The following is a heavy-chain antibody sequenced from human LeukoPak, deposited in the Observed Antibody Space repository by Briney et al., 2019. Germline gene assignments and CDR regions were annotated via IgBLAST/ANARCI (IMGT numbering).Heavy chain of an antibody. Sequence: GGSLRLSCGASGFTFSSCGMHWVRQAPGKGLEWVALISYDGSEIYYADSVKGRFTISRDNSKITVYLQMNSLRAEDTAVYYCAKDLSWSFDYWGQGTLVTVSS. CDR1: GFTFSSCG. D-gene: IGHD6-13*01. J-gene: IGHJ4*02. CDR3: AKDLSWSFDY. CDR2: ISYDGSEI. V-gene: IGHV3-30*18.